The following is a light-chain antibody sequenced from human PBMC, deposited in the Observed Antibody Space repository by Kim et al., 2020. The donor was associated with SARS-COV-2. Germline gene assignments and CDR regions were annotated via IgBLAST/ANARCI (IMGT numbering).Light chain of an antibody. CDR2: EVN. Sequence: QSVNITWTGTNNDIGGYKEVSWYQQHPGKAPRLMIFEVNKRPSGVPDRFSGSKSGNTASLTVSGLQAEDGADYYCSSFAGRNTFGVFGGGTQLTVL. V-gene: IGLV2-8*01. J-gene: IGLJ3*02. CDR1: NNDIGGYKE. CDR3: SSFAGRNTFGV.